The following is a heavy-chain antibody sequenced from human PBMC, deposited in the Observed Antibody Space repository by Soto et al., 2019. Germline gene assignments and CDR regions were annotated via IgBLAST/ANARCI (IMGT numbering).Heavy chain of an antibody. Sequence: GESLKISCKGSGYSFTSYWISWVRQMPGKGLEWMGRIDPGDSYTNYSPSFQGHVTISADKSISTAYLQWSSLKASDTAMYYCARLPYYDSSGYFAPLDYYGMDVWGQGTTVTVSS. V-gene: IGHV5-10-1*01. CDR2: IDPGDSYT. CDR3: ARLPYYDSSGYFAPLDYYGMDV. J-gene: IGHJ6*02. D-gene: IGHD3-22*01. CDR1: GYSFTSYW.